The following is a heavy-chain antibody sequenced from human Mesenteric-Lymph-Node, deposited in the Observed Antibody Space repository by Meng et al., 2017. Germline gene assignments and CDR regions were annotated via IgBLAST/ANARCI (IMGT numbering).Heavy chain of an antibody. CDR2: IGGSGDA. Sequence: GESLKISCAASGFTFSTNTMNWVRQAPGKGLDWVSTIGGSGDAYYADSVKGRFTISRDNAKNTLYLQMNSLRAEDTAVYYCARAFDIWGQGTMVTVSS. V-gene: IGHV3-23*01. CDR1: GFTFSTNT. J-gene: IGHJ3*02. CDR3: ARAFDI.